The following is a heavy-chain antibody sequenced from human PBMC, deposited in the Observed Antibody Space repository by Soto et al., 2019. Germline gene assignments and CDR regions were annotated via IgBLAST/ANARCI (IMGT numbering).Heavy chain of an antibody. CDR2: ISGRGRNT. Sequence: GGSLRLSCATSGFTFSNNGMSWVRQAPGKGLDWVSGISGRGRNTYYADSVKGRFTISRDNSKNTVFLQMNSLRAEDTAVYYCAKVRGSYYYDSSGRGSLDYWGQGTLVTVSS. D-gene: IGHD3-22*01. J-gene: IGHJ4*02. CDR1: GFTFSNNG. V-gene: IGHV3-23*01. CDR3: AKVRGSYYYDSSGRGSLDY.